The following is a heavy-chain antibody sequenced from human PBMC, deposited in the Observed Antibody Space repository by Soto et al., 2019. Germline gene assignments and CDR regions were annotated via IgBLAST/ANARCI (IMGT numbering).Heavy chain of an antibody. CDR1: GFILSDHY. J-gene: IGHJ4*02. Sequence: PGGSLRLSCAASGFILSDHYMDWIRQAPGKGLEWVGRTRDKGRGYTTEYAASVKGRFIISRDASKNSLYLQMDSLRTEDTAVYYCARVSQRAYHFDTWGQGALVTVSS. CDR3: ARVSQRAYHFDT. CDR2: TRDKGRGYTT. V-gene: IGHV3-72*01. D-gene: IGHD6-25*01.